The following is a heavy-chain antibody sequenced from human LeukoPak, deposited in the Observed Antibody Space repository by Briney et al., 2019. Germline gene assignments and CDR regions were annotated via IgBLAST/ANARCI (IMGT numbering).Heavy chain of an antibody. J-gene: IGHJ4*02. CDR3: AHARASGYSYGFDY. D-gene: IGHD5-18*01. CDR1: GFTFSSYG. V-gene: IGHV3-30*02. CDR2: IRYDGSNK. Sequence: AGSLTLSCAAAGFTFSSYGMHWVRQAPGKGLEWVAFIRYDGSNKYYADSVKGRFTISRDNSKNTLYLQMNSLRAEDTAVYYCAHARASGYSYGFDYWGQGTLVTVSS.